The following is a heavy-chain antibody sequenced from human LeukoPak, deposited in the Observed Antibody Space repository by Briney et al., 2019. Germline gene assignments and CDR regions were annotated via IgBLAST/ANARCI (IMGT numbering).Heavy chain of an antibody. CDR2: IYYSGST. J-gene: IGHJ4*02. V-gene: IGHV4-39*07. CDR3: ARENRAREYGSGDY. D-gene: IGHD3-10*01. Sequence: PSETLSLTCTVSGGSISSSSYYWGWIRQPPGKGLEWIGSIYYSGSTYYNPSLKSRVTISVDTSKNQFSLKLSSVTAADTAVYYCARENRAREYGSGDYWGQGTLVTVSS. CDR1: GGSISSSSYY.